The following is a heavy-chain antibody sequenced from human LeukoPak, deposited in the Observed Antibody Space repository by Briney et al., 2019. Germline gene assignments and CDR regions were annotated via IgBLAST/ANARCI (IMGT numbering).Heavy chain of an antibody. Sequence: SETLSLTCTVSGGSISSSSYYWGWIRQPPGKGLEWIGRIYYSGSTYYNPSLKSRVTISVDTSKNQFSLKLSSVTAADTAVYYCARHRDTYFDYWGQGTLVTVSS. CDR1: GGSISSSSYY. J-gene: IGHJ4*02. D-gene: IGHD5-18*01. CDR3: ARHRDTYFDY. V-gene: IGHV4-39*01. CDR2: IYYSGST.